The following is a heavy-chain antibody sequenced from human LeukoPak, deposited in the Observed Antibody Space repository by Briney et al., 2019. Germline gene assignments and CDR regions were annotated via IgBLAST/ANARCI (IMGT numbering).Heavy chain of an antibody. J-gene: IGHJ1*01. V-gene: IGHV3-7*02. CDR1: GXTFSSSW. CDR2: IKQDGSEK. Sequence: GGSLRLSCAASGXTFSSSWMSWVRQAPGKGLQWVANIKQDGSEKHYVDSVRGRFTISRDNAKNSLYLQMNSLRAEDTAVYYCASQYGSVWQGWGQGTLVTVSS. CDR3: ASQYGSVWQG. D-gene: IGHD2-15*01.